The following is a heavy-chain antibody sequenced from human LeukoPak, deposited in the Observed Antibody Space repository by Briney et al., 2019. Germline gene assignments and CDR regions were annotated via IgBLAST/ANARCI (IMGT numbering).Heavy chain of an antibody. J-gene: IGHJ4*02. CDR2: ISGSAGST. CDR3: AKYEKHYDLLTDFDY. CDR1: GFTFSSYA. D-gene: IGHD3-9*01. V-gene: IGHV3-23*01. Sequence: GVSLRLSCPASGFTFSSYAMSWVRQGPGKGLEWVAAISGSAGSTYFADSVKGRFAISRDNTKNALYLQMNSLRAEDTAVYYGAKYEKHYDLLTDFDYWGQGTLVTVSS.